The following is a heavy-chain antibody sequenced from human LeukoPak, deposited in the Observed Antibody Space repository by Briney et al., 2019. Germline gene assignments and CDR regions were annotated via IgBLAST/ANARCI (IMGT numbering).Heavy chain of an antibody. CDR1: GFTFSSYG. Sequence: PGGSLRLSCAASGFTFSSYGMHWVRQAPGTGLEWVAFIQFDGNGEYYADSVKGRFTISRDNSKNTLFLQMHSLRPEDTALYYYAKGLGYYSDYWGQGTLVTVSS. CDR2: IQFDGNGE. J-gene: IGHJ4*02. CDR3: AKGLGYYSDY. D-gene: IGHD1-26*01. V-gene: IGHV3-30*02.